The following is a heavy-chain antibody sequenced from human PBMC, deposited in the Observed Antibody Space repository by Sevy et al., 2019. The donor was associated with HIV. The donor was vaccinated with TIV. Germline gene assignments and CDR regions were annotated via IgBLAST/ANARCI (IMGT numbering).Heavy chain of an antibody. CDR2: IGTLLDT. Sequence: GGSLRLSCAASGFTFSTYDMHWVRQVAGEGLEWVSGIGTLLDTYYAASVKGRFIISIDNDKNSLFLQMNSLRAGDTAISYYAGACTAEGYKSGPIDAFDVWGQGTVVTVSS. CDR1: GFTFSTYD. D-gene: IGHD3-10*01. CDR3: AGACTAEGYKSGPIDAFDV. V-gene: IGHV3-13*01. J-gene: IGHJ3*01.